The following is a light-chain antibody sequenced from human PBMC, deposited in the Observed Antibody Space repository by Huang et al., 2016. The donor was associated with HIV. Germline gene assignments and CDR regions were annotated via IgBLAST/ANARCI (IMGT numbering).Light chain of an antibody. Sequence: DIQMTQSPSSLSASLGDRVTITCRTSEGIDTYFNWYQQKPGTAPKLLIYRASRVQSGVPSRFSGSGSGTHFTLTISSLQPEDFATYYCQQSYITPRTFGQGTKVDIK. V-gene: IGKV1-39*01. CDR1: EGIDTY. CDR3: QQSYITPRT. J-gene: IGKJ2*01. CDR2: RAS.